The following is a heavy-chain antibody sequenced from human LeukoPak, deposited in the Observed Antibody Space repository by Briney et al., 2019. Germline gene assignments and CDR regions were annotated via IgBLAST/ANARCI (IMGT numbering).Heavy chain of an antibody. Sequence: SETLSLTCAVYGGSFSGYYWSWIRQPPGKGLEWIGEINHSGSTNYNPSLKSRVTISVDTPKNQFSLKLSSVTAADTAVYYCARGGGSSWYYYYYMDVWGKGTTVTVSS. D-gene: IGHD6-13*01. CDR2: INHSGST. CDR3: ARGGGSSWYYYYYMDV. CDR1: GGSFSGYY. V-gene: IGHV4-34*01. J-gene: IGHJ6*03.